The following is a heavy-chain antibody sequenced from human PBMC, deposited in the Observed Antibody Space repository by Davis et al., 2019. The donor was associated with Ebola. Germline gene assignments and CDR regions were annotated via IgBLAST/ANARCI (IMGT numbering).Heavy chain of an antibody. CDR1: GGSFSGYY. CDR2: IYYSGST. Sequence: SETLSLTCAVYGGSFSGYYWSWIRQHPGKGLEWIGYIYYSGSTYYNPSLKSRVTISVDTSKNQFSLKLSSVTAADTAVYYCARFTGPEDIVVVPAADYYFDYWGQGTLVTVSS. CDR3: ARFTGPEDIVVVPAADYYFDY. J-gene: IGHJ4*02. D-gene: IGHD2-2*01. V-gene: IGHV4-34*01.